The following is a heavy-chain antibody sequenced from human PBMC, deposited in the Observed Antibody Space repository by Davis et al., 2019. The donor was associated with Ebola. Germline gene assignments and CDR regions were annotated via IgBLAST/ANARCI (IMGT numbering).Heavy chain of an antibody. J-gene: IGHJ6*02. CDR1: GFTFSSYA. Sequence: GESLKISCAASGFTFSSYAMHWVRQAPGKGLEWVAVISYDGSNKYYADSVKGRFTISRDNSKNTLYLQMNSLRAEDTAVYYCARHYVYDYYMGLDVWGQGTTVTVSS. V-gene: IGHV3-30-3*01. CDR3: ARHYVYDYYMGLDV. D-gene: IGHD3-16*01. CDR2: ISYDGSNK.